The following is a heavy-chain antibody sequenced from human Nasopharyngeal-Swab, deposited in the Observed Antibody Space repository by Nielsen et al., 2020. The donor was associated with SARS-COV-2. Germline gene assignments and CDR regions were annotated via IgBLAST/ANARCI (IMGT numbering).Heavy chain of an antibody. D-gene: IGHD6-19*01. Sequence: SETLSLTCTVSGGSISSYYWSWIRQPPGKGPEWIGYIYYSGSTNYNPSLKSRVTISVDTSKNQFSLKLSSVTAADTAVYYCARAEVAGTWTALGAYYYYGMDVWGQGTTVTVSS. CDR3: ARAEVAGTWTALGAYYYYGMDV. V-gene: IGHV4-59*01. CDR2: IYYSGST. J-gene: IGHJ6*02. CDR1: GGSISSYY.